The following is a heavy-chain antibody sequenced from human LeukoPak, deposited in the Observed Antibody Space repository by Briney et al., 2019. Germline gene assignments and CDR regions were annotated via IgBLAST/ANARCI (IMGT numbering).Heavy chain of an antibody. Sequence: ASVKVSCKVSGYTLTELSMHWVRQAPGKGLEWMGGFDPEDGETIYAQKFQGRVTITADKSTSTAYMELSSLTSEDTALYFCAKGATVGKEALDIWGQGSLVTVSS. J-gene: IGHJ3*02. CDR3: AKGATVGKEALDI. D-gene: IGHD1-14*01. CDR2: FDPEDGET. CDR1: GYTLTELS. V-gene: IGHV1-24*01.